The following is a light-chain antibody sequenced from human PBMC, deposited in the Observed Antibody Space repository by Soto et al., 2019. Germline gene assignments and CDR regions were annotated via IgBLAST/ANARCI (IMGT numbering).Light chain of an antibody. CDR3: QQYNSYSPYT. CDR2: KAS. J-gene: IGKJ2*01. Sequence: DIQMTQSPSTLSASVGDRVTITCRASQSISSWLAWYQQKPGKAPKLLIYKASSLESGVPSRFSGSGSGTEFTLTLISLQPDDFATYYCQQYNSYSPYTFGQGPKLEIK. V-gene: IGKV1-5*03. CDR1: QSISSW.